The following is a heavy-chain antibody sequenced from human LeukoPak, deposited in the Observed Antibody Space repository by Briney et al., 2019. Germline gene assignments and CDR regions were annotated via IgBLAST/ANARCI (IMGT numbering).Heavy chain of an antibody. CDR3: ARGAGYRFED. CDR2: IDPSDSYT. J-gene: IGHJ4*02. D-gene: IGHD5-18*01. Sequence: GESLKISCKGFGYTFTTYWITWVRQMPGKGLEWMGRIDPSDSYTNYSPSFQGHVTISADKSINTAYLQWSSLKASDTAMYYCARGAGYRFEDWGQGTLVTASS. CDR1: GYTFTTYW. V-gene: IGHV5-10-1*01.